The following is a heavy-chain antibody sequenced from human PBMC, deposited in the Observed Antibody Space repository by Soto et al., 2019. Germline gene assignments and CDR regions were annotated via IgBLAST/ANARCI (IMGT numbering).Heavy chain of an antibody. J-gene: IGHJ5*02. D-gene: IGHD2-21*02. CDR3: AGRKILAYCGGDCFGWFDH. V-gene: IGHV4-38-2*01. Sequence: SETLSLTCAVSGYSISSGYYWGWIRQPPGKGLEWIGSIYHSGSTYYNPSLKSRVTISVDTSKNQFSLKLSSVTAADTAVYYCAGRKILAYCGGDCFGWFDHWGQGTLVTVSS. CDR1: GYSISSGYY. CDR2: IYHSGST.